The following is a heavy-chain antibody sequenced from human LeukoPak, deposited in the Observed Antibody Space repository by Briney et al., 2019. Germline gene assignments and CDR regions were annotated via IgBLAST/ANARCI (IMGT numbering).Heavy chain of an antibody. CDR2: ISSSSSYI. J-gene: IGHJ4*02. Sequence: SGFTXXXXXXXXVRQAPGKGLEWVSSISSSSSYIYYADSVKGRFTISRDNAKNSLYLQMNSLRAEDTAVYYCARPTAGTIDYWAREPWSPSPQ. D-gene: IGHD1-14*01. V-gene: IGHV3-21*01. CDR3: ARPTAGTIDY. CDR1: GFTXXXXX.